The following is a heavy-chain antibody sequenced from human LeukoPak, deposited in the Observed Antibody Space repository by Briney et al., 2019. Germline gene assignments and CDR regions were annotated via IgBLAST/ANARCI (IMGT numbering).Heavy chain of an antibody. CDR1: GFTFSTYN. J-gene: IGHJ4*02. CDR3: ARGGSFTPDY. D-gene: IGHD2-15*01. CDR2: ISSDSSTI. Sequence: GGSLRLSCAASGFTFSTYNMNWVRQAPGKGLEWVSYISSDSSTIYYADPVKGRFTISRDNAKNSLYLQMNSLRDEDTAVYYCARGGSFTPDYWGQGALVTISS. V-gene: IGHV3-48*02.